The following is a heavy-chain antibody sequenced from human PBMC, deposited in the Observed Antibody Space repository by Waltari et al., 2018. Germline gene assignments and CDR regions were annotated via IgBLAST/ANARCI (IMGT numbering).Heavy chain of an antibody. Sequence: QVQRVQSGAEVKKPGASVKVSCKASGYTFTSYDINWVRQATGQGLEWMGWMNPNSGNTGYAQKFQGRVTMTRNTSISTAYMELSSLRSEDTAVYYCARGLVLTIFGVVTPDGWFDPWGQGTLVTVSS. CDR2: MNPNSGNT. D-gene: IGHD3-3*01. CDR1: GYTFTSYD. V-gene: IGHV1-8*01. CDR3: ARGLVLTIFGVVTPDGWFDP. J-gene: IGHJ5*02.